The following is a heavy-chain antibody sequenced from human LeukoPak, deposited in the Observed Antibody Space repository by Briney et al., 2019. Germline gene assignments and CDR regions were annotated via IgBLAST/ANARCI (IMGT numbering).Heavy chain of an antibody. J-gene: IGHJ3*02. CDR3: AREVGSGRYGRDAFDI. V-gene: IGHV4-39*07. D-gene: IGHD6-19*01. Sequence: SETLSLTCTVSGGSISSSSYYWGWIRQPPGKGLEWIGSIYYSGSTYYNPSLKSRVTISVDTSKNQFSLKLSSVTAADTAVYYCAREVGSGRYGRDAFDIWGQGTMVTVSS. CDR1: GGSISSSSYY. CDR2: IYYSGST.